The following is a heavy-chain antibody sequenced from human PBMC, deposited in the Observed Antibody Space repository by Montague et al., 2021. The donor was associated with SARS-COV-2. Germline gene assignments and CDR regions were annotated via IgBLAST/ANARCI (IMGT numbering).Heavy chain of an antibody. V-gene: IGHV3-7*01. J-gene: IGHJ4*02. CDR3: ASTGSASY. Sequence: SLRLSCAASGFAFSSYWMTWVRQAPGKGLEWVANIKQDGSGEYYMDSVKGRFTISRDNGKNSVFLQMNSPRAEDTAVYYCASTGSASYWGQGTLVTVSS. CDR1: GFAFSSYW. CDR2: IKQDGSGE. D-gene: IGHD3-10*01.